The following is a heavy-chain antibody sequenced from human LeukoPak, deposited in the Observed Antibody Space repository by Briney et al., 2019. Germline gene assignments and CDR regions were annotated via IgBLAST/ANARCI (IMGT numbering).Heavy chain of an antibody. V-gene: IGHV4-59*12. CDR2: IYYSGST. Sequence: SETLSLTCTVSGGSISSYYWSWIRQPPGKGLEWIGYIYYSGSTNYNPSLKSRVTISVDTSKNQFSLKLSSVTAADTAVYYCVEGRSGHDYWGQGTLVTVSS. D-gene: IGHD3-10*01. CDR3: VEGRSGHDY. J-gene: IGHJ4*02. CDR1: GGSISSYY.